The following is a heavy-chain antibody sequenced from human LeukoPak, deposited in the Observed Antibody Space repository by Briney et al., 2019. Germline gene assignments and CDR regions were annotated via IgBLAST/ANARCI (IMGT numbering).Heavy chain of an antibody. D-gene: IGHD6-13*01. CDR2: IRWDGGST. CDR1: GFTFDDYA. CDR3: AKPSSSPRDGY. V-gene: IGHV3-43*02. Sequence: GGSLRLSCPASGFTFDDYAMHWVRQAPGKVLEWVSLIRWDGGSTYYADSVKGRFTISRDNSKHSLYLQMNSLRTEDTVLYYCAKPSSSPRDGYWGQGTLVTVSS. J-gene: IGHJ4*02.